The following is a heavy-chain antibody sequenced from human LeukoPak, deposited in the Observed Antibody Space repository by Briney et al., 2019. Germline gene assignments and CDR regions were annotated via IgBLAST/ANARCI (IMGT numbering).Heavy chain of an antibody. CDR2: ISGSGGST. J-gene: IGHJ4*02. Sequence: PGGSLRLSCAASGFTFSSYAMSWVRQAPGKGLEWVSAISGSGGSTYYADSVKGRSTISRDNSKNTLYLQMNSLRAEDTAVYYCAPHKGDYRQRYFDYWGQGTLVTVSS. CDR3: APHKGDYRQRYFDY. CDR1: GFTFSSYA. V-gene: IGHV3-23*01. D-gene: IGHD4-17*01.